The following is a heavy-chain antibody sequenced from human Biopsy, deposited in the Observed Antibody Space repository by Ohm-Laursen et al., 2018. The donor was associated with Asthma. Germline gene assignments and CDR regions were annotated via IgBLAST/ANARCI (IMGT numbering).Heavy chain of an antibody. CDR2: ISYGGKT. Sequence: PSLTLSRTSTVDDRSMTPTSHYWDWIRQAPGKGLEWIGYISYGGKTSYNPSLKNRVTISRDTSKNQFSLRLTSVTAADTAVYFCARRITIFGVVQKDHGMDAWGQGTTVIVSS. V-gene: IGHV4-39*01. J-gene: IGHJ6*02. CDR3: ARRITIFGVVQKDHGMDA. CDR1: DRSMTPTSHY. D-gene: IGHD3-3*01.